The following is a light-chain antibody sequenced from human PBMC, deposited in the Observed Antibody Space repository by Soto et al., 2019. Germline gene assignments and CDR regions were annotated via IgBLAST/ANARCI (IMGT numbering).Light chain of an antibody. V-gene: IGLV1-44*01. Sequence: QSVLTQPPSASGTPGQRVTISCSGSSSNIGSTTVNWYQHLPGTAPKLLIYSNNQRPSGVPDRFSGSKSGTSASLAISGLQSEDEADYYCAAWDDSLSSPVFGGGTKLTVL. CDR1: SSNIGSTT. CDR3: AAWDDSLSSPV. CDR2: SNN. J-gene: IGLJ2*01.